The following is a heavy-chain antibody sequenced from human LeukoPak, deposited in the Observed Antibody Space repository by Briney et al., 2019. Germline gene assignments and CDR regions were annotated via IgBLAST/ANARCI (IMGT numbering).Heavy chain of an antibody. CDR2: ISSSSSTI. D-gene: IGHD5-18*01. CDR1: GFTFSSYA. V-gene: IGHV3-48*01. Sequence: GGSLRLSCAASGFTFSSYAMSWVRQAPGKGLDWVSAISSSSSTIYYADSVKGRFTISRDNAKNSLYLQMNSLRAEDTAVYYCASRGYSYGYAWFDPWGQGTLVTVSS. J-gene: IGHJ5*02. CDR3: ASRGYSYGYAWFDP.